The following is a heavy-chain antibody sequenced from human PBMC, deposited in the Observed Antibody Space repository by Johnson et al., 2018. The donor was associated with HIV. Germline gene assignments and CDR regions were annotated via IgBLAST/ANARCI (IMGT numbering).Heavy chain of an antibody. J-gene: IGHJ3*02. D-gene: IGHD6-6*01. CDR2: INSDGSST. CDR1: GFIFDDYG. CDR3: AREGSSSRAFDI. Sequence: VQLVESGGGVVRPGGSLRLSCAASGFIFDDYGMSWVRQAPGKGLVWVSRINSDGSSTSYADSVKGRFTISRDNAKNTLYLQMNSLRAEDTAVYYCAREGSSSRAFDIWGQGTMVTVSS. V-gene: IGHV3-74*01.